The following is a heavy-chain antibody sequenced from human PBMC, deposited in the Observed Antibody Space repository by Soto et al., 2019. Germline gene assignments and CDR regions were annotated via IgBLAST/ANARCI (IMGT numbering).Heavy chain of an antibody. Sequence: QVRLVESGGGVIQPGRSLRLSCAASGFTFRHHGMHWVRQAPGKGLEWVAVIWYDGSNKYYAESVKGRFTISRDNSKNTLYLQMSSLRVEDTAVYYCARDARAKRLDVWGQGTTVTVSS. CDR1: GFTFRHHG. CDR3: ARDARAKRLDV. CDR2: IWYDGSNK. J-gene: IGHJ6*02. V-gene: IGHV3-33*01. D-gene: IGHD3-16*01.